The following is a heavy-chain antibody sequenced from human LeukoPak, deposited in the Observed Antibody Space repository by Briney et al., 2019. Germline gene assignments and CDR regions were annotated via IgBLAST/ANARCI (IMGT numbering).Heavy chain of an antibody. D-gene: IGHD3-16*01. V-gene: IGHV4-59*12. CDR2: IYYSGTT. CDR1: GGSISSYY. Sequence: SETLSLTCTVSGGSISSYYWSWIRQPPGKGLEWIGYIYYSGTTNYNPSLKSRVTISVDTSKNQFSLKLGSVTAADTAVYYCARDYEFYGMDVWGQGTTVTVSS. CDR3: ARDYEFYGMDV. J-gene: IGHJ6*02.